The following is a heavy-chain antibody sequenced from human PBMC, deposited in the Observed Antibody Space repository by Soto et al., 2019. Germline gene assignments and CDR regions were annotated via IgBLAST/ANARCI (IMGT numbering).Heavy chain of an antibody. CDR1: GFTFSTDC. Sequence: PVGYLRLSFEAPGFTFSTDCMHWVLQVPLQVLTRVSRINGDGSRTNYADILRVRFTISRDNTKNTLYLQMNSLRAEDSALYYCASITVRGLGDFWSGYEGLDAWGQETLL. V-gene: IGHV3-74*01. CDR3: ASITVRGLGDFWSGYEGLDA. CDR2: INGDGSRT. D-gene: IGHD3-3*01. J-gene: IGHJ5*02.